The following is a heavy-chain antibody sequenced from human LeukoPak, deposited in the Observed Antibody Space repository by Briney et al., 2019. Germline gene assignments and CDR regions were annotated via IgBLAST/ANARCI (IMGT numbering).Heavy chain of an antibody. CDR2: IFSSGST. D-gene: IGHD6-19*01. CDR3: ARDWGYSSGWSDGLDI. V-gene: IGHV4-59*01. J-gene: IGHJ3*02. CDR1: GGSIGRYY. Sequence: SETLSLTCTVYGGSIGRYYWNWIRQSPGQGLEWVGHIFSSGSTNYNPSLLSRVTISLDTSRNQFSLKLSSVTAADTAVYYCARDWGYSSGWSDGLDIWGQGTMVTVSS.